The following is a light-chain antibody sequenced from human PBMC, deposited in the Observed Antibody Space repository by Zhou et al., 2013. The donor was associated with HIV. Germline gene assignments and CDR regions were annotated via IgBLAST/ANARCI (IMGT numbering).Light chain of an antibody. CDR3: QQYGSSRLT. V-gene: IGKV3-20*01. CDR2: GVS. CDR1: QSVSNSY. J-gene: IGKJ4*01. Sequence: EIVLTQSPGTLSLSPGERATLSCRASQSVSNSYLAWYQQKTGQAPRLLIYGVSTRATGIPDRFSGSGSGTDFTLTITRLEPEDFAVYYCQQYGSSRLTFGGGTKVEIK.